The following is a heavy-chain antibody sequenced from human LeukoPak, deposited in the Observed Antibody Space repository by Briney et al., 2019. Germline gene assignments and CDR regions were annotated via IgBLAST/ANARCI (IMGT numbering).Heavy chain of an antibody. J-gene: IGHJ4*02. D-gene: IGHD2-2*01. CDR1: GGSFSGHY. CDR2: INHSGST. CDR3: ARGCQLYIPDDPDVVPAAIATGELGPFDY. Sequence: PSETLSLTCAVYGGSFSGHYWSWIRQPPGKGLEWIGEINHSGSTNYNPSLKSRVTISVDTSKNQFSLKLSSVTAADTAVYYCARGCQLYIPDDPDVVPAAIATGELGPFDYWGQGTLVTVSS. V-gene: IGHV4-34*01.